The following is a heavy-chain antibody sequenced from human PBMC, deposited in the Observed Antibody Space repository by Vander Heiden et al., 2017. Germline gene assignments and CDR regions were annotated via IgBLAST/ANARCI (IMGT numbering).Heavy chain of an antibody. D-gene: IGHD3-3*01. J-gene: IGHJ6*02. CDR1: GGSTSSYY. CDR3: ARSYYDFWSGYYDPYGMDV. Sequence: QVQLPESGPGLVKPSETLSLTCTVSGGSTSSYYWSWSRQPPGKGLEWIGYIYYSGSTNYNPSLKSRVTISVDTSKNQFSLKLSSVTAADTAVYYCARSYYDFWSGYYDPYGMDVWGQGTTVTVSS. V-gene: IGHV4-59*08. CDR2: IYYSGST.